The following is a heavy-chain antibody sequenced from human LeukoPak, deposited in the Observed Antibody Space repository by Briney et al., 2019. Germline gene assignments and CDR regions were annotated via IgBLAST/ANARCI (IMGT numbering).Heavy chain of an antibody. V-gene: IGHV3-7*02. CDR2: LNQDGSER. CDR3: AKCGSGSNFDY. D-gene: IGHD3-10*01. Sequence: GGSLRLSCAASGFTFNSFWMSWVRQTPGKGLEWVAHLNQDGSERYYVDSVKGRFTISRENAKNSLSLQMNSLRGEDTAVYYCAKCGSGSNFDYWGQGILVTVSS. CDR1: GFTFNSFW. J-gene: IGHJ4*02.